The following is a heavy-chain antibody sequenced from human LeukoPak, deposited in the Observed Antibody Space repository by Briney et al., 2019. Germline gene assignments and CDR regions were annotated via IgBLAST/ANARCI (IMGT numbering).Heavy chain of an antibody. CDR1: GYTFTSYD. CDR3: ARGRRSGIAAAGNFDY. J-gene: IGHJ4*02. D-gene: IGHD6-13*01. V-gene: IGHV1-8*01. Sequence: GASVKVSCKTSGYTFTSYDINWVRQATGQGLEWMGWMNPNSGNTGYAQKFQGRVTMTRNTSISTAYMELSSLRSEDTAVYYCARGRRSGIAAAGNFDYWGQGTLVTVSS. CDR2: MNPNSGNT.